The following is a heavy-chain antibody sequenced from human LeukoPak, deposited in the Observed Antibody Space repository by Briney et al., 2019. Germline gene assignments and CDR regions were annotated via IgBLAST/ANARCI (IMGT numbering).Heavy chain of an antibody. CDR3: ARGHPVRGVDY. V-gene: IGHV4-59*01. D-gene: IGHD3-10*01. J-gene: IGHJ4*02. CDR1: GGSISSYY. CDR2: IYYSGST. Sequence: SETLSLTCTVSGGSISSYYWSWIRQPPGKGLEWIGYIYYSGSTNYNPSLKSRVTISVDTSKNQFSLKLSSVTAAGTAVYYCARGHPVRGVDYWGQGTLVTVSS.